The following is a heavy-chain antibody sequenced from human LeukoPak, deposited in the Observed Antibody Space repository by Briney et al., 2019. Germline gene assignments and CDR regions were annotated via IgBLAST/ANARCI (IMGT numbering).Heavy chain of an antibody. D-gene: IGHD3-22*01. CDR2: IYTSGST. CDR3: AREQGSSGYPDY. J-gene: IGHJ4*02. V-gene: IGHV4-61*02. CDR1: GGSISSGSYY. Sequence: SQTLSLTCTVSGGSISSGSYYWSWIRQPAGKGLEWIGRIYTSGSTNYNPSLKSRVTISVDTSKNQFSLKLSSVTAADTAVYYCAREQGSSGYPDYWGQGTLVTVSS.